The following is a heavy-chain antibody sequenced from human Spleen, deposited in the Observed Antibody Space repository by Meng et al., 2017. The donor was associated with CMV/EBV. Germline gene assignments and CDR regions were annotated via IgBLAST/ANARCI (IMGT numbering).Heavy chain of an antibody. CDR2: ISWDGGST. CDR3: AKDSSGFTSPSCYHSYYYYGMDV. CDR1: GFPFDEYI. D-gene: IGHD2-2*01. J-gene: IGHJ6*02. V-gene: IGHV3-43*01. Sequence: GESLKISCAASGFPFDEYIMHWVRQAPGKGLEWVSLISWDGGSTYYADSVKGRFTISRDNSRNSLYLQMNSLRTEDTALYYCAKDSSGFTSPSCYHSYYYYGMDVWGQGTTVTVSS.